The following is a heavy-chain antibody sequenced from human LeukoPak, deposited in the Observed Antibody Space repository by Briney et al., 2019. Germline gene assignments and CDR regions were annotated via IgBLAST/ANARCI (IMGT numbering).Heavy chain of an antibody. D-gene: IGHD6-13*01. CDR1: GGSFSGYY. Sequence: PSETLSLTCAVYGGSFSGYYWSWIRQPPGKGLEWIGEINHSGSTNYNPSLKSRVTISVDTSKNQFSLKLSSVTAADTAVYYCARDRGGIAAAGTDWGQGTLVTVSS. V-gene: IGHV4-34*01. CDR3: ARDRGGIAAAGTD. J-gene: IGHJ4*02. CDR2: INHSGST.